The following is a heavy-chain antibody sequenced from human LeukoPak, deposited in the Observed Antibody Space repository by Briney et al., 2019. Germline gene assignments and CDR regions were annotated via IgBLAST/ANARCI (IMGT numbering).Heavy chain of an antibody. CDR1: GYTFTSYG. CDR2: INTHNGDT. Sequence: ASVKVSCKASGYTFTSYGITWVRQAPGQGLEWMGWINTHNGDTNYAQKLQGRVTMTRDTSASTVYMELSSLRSEDTAVYYCARDRDSNYLDYWGQGTLVTVSS. CDR3: ARDRDSNYLDY. J-gene: IGHJ4*02. D-gene: IGHD4-11*01. V-gene: IGHV1-18*01.